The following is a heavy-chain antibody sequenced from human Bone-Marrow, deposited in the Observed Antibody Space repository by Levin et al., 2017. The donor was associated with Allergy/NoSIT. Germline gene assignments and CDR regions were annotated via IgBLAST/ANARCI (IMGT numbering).Heavy chain of an antibody. D-gene: IGHD3-16*02. Sequence: PGESLKISCKASGYTFTSYGISWVRQAPGQGLEWMGWISAYNGNTNYAQKLQGRVTMTTDTSTSTAYMELRSLRSDDTAVYYCAREIRGEYIWGSYRPYFDYWGQGTLVTVSS. V-gene: IGHV1-18*01. J-gene: IGHJ4*02. CDR3: AREIRGEYIWGSYRPYFDY. CDR1: GYTFTSYG. CDR2: ISAYNGNT.